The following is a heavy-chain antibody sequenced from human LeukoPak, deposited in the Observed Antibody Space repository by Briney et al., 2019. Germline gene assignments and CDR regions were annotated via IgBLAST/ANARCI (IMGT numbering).Heavy chain of an antibody. D-gene: IGHD1-26*01. CDR3: ARVSGSYGIDY. V-gene: IGHV3-74*01. CDR1: GFTLSSYW. J-gene: IGHJ4*02. CDR2: INSDGSST. Sequence: GGSLRLSCAASGFTLSSYWMHWVRQAPGKGLVWVSRINSDGSSTSYADSVKGRFTISRDNAKNTLYLQMNSLRAEDTAVYYCARVSGSYGIDYCGQGTLVTVSS.